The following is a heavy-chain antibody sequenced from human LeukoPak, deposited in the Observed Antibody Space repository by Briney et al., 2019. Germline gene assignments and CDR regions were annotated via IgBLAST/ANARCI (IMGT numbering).Heavy chain of an antibody. CDR2: ISSSSSYI. CDR3: ASSTTRYCSSTSCYIHFDY. CDR1: GFTFSSYS. Sequence: GGSLRLSCAASGFTFSSYSMNWVRQAPGKGLEWVSSISSSSSYIYYADSVKGRFTISRDDAKISLYLQMNSLRAEDTAVYYCASSTTRYCSSTSCYIHFDYWGQGTLVTVSS. V-gene: IGHV3-21*01. D-gene: IGHD2-2*02. J-gene: IGHJ4*02.